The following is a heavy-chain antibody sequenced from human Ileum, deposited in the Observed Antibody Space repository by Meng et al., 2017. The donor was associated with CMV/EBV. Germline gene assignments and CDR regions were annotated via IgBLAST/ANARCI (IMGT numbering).Heavy chain of an antibody. CDR3: ARDRFDP. CDR1: GASLNDYY. V-gene: IGHV4-4*07. Sequence: QVQLQESGLGLVKPSETLSLPCPVSGASLNDYYWSWIRQPAGKGLEWIGRIFATGTTNYNPSLKSRATMSVDTSKNQFSLKLTSVTAADTAVYFCARDRFDPWGQGALVTVSS. J-gene: IGHJ5*02. CDR2: IFATGTT.